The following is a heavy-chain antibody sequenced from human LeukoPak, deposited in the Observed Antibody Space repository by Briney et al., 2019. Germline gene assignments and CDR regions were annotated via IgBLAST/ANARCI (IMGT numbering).Heavy chain of an antibody. J-gene: IGHJ6*03. CDR2: IYTSGST. CDR1: GGSISSGSYY. CDR3: ARGPTIRFLEWLGYYYMDV. D-gene: IGHD3-3*01. V-gene: IGHV4-61*02. Sequence: PSETLSLTCTVSGGSISSGSYYWSWIRQPAGKGLEWIGRIYTSGSTDYNPSLKSRVTISVDTSKNQFSLKLSSVTAADTAVYYCARGPTIRFLEWLGYYYMDVWGKGTTVTVSS.